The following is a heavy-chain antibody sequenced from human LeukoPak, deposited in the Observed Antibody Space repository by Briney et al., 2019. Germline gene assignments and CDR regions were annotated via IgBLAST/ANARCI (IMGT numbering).Heavy chain of an antibody. CDR3: ARMTVSGRDNWFDP. CDR2: LNPNSGNT. Sequence: ASVTVSCMASGYTFTSYDINWVRQATGQGLEWMGWLNPNSGNTGYAQKFQGRVTITRDTSINTAYMELSSLRSEDTAVYYCARMTVSGRDNWFDPWGQGTLVTVSS. J-gene: IGHJ5*02. V-gene: IGHV1-8*03. D-gene: IGHD6-19*01. CDR1: GYTFTSYD.